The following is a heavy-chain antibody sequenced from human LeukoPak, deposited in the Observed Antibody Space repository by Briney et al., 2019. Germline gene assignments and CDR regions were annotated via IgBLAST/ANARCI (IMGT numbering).Heavy chain of an antibody. CDR1: GFTFSTYS. D-gene: IGHD5-12*01. Sequence: GGSLRLSCAASGFTFSTYSMNWLRLAPGRGLEWVSSISPDSNYKYYVDSVKGRFTISRDNAKSSLYLQMNSLRAEDTAVYYCVRGGYRGFDYEYWGQGTLVTVSS. V-gene: IGHV3-21*01. J-gene: IGHJ4*02. CDR2: ISPDSNYK. CDR3: VRGGYRGFDYEY.